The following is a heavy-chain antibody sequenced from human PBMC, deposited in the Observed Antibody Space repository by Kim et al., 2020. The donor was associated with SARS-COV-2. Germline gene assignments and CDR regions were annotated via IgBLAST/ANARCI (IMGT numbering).Heavy chain of an antibody. CDR3: ARDVTTGYWYFDL. V-gene: IGHV4-4*07. D-gene: IGHD4-17*01. J-gene: IGHJ2*01. CDR2: IYDIGSS. CDR1: GGSISSDY. Sequence: SETLSLTCTVSGGSISSDYWAWIRQPAGKGLEWIGHIYDIGSSNFNPSLKSRVTMSVDTSKNQISLNLSSVTAADTAVYYCARDVTTGYWYFDLWGRGTL.